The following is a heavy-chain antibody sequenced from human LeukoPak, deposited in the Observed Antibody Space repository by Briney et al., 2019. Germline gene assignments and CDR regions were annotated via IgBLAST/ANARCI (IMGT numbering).Heavy chain of an antibody. CDR3: AKDSERWLPQALLFDY. J-gene: IGHJ4*02. Sequence: GGSLRLSCAASGFTFSSYAMSWVRQAPGKGLEWVSAISGSGGSTYYADSVKGRFTISRDNSKNTLYLQMNSLRAEDTAVYYCAKDSERWLPQALLFDYWGQGTLVTVSS. CDR2: ISGSGGST. V-gene: IGHV3-23*01. D-gene: IGHD5-24*01. CDR1: GFTFSSYA.